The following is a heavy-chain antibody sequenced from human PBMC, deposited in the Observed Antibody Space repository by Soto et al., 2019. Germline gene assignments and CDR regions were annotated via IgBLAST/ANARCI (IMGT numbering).Heavy chain of an antibody. V-gene: IGHV4-4*02. Sequence: QVQLQESGPGLVKPSGTLSLTCAVSSGSISSSNWWSWVRQPPGKGLEWIGESYHSGSTNYNPSLKSRVTISVDKSKNQFSLKLSSVTAADTAVYYCASFSNCSGGSCYRAGDYWGQGTLVTVSS. CDR1: SGSISSSNW. J-gene: IGHJ4*02. CDR3: ASFSNCSGGSCYRAGDY. CDR2: SYHSGST. D-gene: IGHD2-15*01.